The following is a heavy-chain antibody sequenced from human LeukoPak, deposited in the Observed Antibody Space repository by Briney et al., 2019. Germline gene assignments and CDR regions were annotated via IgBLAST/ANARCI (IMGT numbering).Heavy chain of an antibody. D-gene: IGHD3-16*01. J-gene: IGHJ4*02. Sequence: SETLSLTCTVSGGSISSSSYYWGWIRQPPGKGLEWIGSIYYSGSTYYNPSLKSRVTISVDTSKNQFSLKLSSVTAADTAVYYCARLLRLATEPPYFDYWGQGTLVTVSS. CDR1: GGSISSSSYY. CDR2: IYYSGST. CDR3: ARLLRLATEPPYFDY. V-gene: IGHV4-39*01.